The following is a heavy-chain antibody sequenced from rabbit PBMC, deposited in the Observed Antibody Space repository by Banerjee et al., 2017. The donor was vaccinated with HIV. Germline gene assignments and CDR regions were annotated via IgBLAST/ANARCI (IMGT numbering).Heavy chain of an antibody. CDR2: INTSSGNT. V-gene: IGHV1S45*01. CDR3: ARDHDDYGDGDL. D-gene: IGHD2-1*01. J-gene: IGHJ6*01. Sequence: QEQLEESGGGLVQPEGSLTLTCTASGFSFSNKYVMCWVRQAPGKGLEWIACINTSSGNTVYATWAKGRLTISKTSSTTVTLQMTSLTAADTATYFCARDHDDYGDGDLWGPGTLVTVS. CDR1: GFSFSNKYV.